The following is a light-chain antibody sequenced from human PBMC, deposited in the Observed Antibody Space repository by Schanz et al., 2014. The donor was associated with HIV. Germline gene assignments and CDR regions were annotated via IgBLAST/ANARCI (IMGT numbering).Light chain of an antibody. CDR1: QSVSSSY. CDR3: QQCTNSPIT. Sequence: EIVLTQSPGTLSLSPGERATLSCRASQSVSSSYLAWYQQKPGQAPRLLIYGASSRATGIPDRFSGSGSGTDFTLTISRLEPEDFAVYYCQQCTNSPITFGQGTRLEIK. V-gene: IGKV3-20*01. CDR2: GAS. J-gene: IGKJ5*01.